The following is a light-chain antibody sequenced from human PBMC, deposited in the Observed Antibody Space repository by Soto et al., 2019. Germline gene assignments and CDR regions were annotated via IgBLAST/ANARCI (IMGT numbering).Light chain of an antibody. CDR3: QQANSFPLT. CDR2: GAS. V-gene: IGKV1D-12*01. Sequence: DIQMTQSPSSVSASVGDRVTITCRASQDFSSWLVWYQQKPGKAPKILIYGASNLESGVPSRFSGSGSGTDFSLTISSLQPEDFATYYCQQANSFPLTFGGGTNVEIK. CDR1: QDFSSW. J-gene: IGKJ4*01.